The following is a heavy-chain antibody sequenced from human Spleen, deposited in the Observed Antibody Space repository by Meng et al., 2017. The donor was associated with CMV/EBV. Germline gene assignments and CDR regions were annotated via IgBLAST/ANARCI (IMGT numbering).Heavy chain of an antibody. J-gene: IGHJ3*02. D-gene: IGHD3-3*01. CDR1: GYTFTSYD. CDR3: AASPYYDFWSGYHHGDI. V-gene: IGHV1-8*03. CDR2: MNLNSGST. Sequence: ASVKVSCKASGYTFTSYDINWVRQATGHGLEWMGWMNLNSGSTGFAQKFQGRVTITRNTSISTAYMELSSLRSEDTAVYYCAASPYYDFWSGYHHGDIWGQGTMVTVSS.